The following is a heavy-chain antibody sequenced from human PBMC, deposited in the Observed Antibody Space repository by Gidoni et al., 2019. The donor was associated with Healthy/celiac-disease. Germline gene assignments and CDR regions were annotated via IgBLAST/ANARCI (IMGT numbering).Heavy chain of an antibody. J-gene: IGHJ4*02. Sequence: QLQLQESGPGLVKPSETLSLTCTVSGGSISSSSYYWGWIRQPPGKGLEWLGSIYYSGSTYYNPSLKSRVTISVDTSKNQFSLKLSSVTAADTAVYYCARMRIRVYGSGSVVDYWGQGTLVTVSS. V-gene: IGHV4-39*01. D-gene: IGHD2-15*01. CDR2: IYYSGST. CDR3: ARMRIRVYGSGSVVDY. CDR1: GGSISSSSYY.